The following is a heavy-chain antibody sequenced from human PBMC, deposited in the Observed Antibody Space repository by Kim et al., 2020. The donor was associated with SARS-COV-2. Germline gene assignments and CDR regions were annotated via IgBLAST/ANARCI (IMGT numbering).Heavy chain of an antibody. J-gene: IGHJ4*02. Sequence: GGSLRLSCAASGFTFSDYYMSWIRQAPGKGLEWVSYISGSGYTIYYADSVKGRFTISRDNAKNSLYLQMNSLRAEDTAVYYCARELVVGAAKLGTVGYWGQGTLVTVSS. CDR3: ARELVVGAAKLGTVGY. CDR2: ISGSGYTI. D-gene: IGHD2-15*01. V-gene: IGHV3-11*04. CDR1: GFTFSDYY.